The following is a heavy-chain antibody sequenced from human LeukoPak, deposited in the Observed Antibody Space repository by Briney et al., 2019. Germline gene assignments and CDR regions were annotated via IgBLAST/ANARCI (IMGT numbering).Heavy chain of an antibody. CDR1: GFTFSSYG. CDR2: ISHDGSKK. J-gene: IGHJ3*02. Sequence: GGSLRLSCAASGFTFSSYGMHWVRQAPGKGLEWLAMISHDGSKKYHADSVMGRFTITRDDSTDTLYLQMNSLGAEDTAVYYCAKEGALGFCSSTTCSFGAFDIWGQGTKVTVSS. V-gene: IGHV3-30*18. D-gene: IGHD2-2*01. CDR3: AKEGALGFCSSTTCSFGAFDI.